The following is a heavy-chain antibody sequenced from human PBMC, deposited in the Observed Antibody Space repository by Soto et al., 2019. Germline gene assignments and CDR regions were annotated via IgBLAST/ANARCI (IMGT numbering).Heavy chain of an antibody. Sequence: GGSLRLSCESTGFTFSSHEMNWIRQTPGKRLEWIAKISGSGSTINYADSVKGRFTISRDNVQRTLHLQMDSLRVEDTGVYYCARGGVYWGRGTLVTVSS. J-gene: IGHJ1*01. CDR1: GFTFSSHE. D-gene: IGHD2-8*01. CDR2: ISGSGSTI. V-gene: IGHV3-48*03. CDR3: ARGGVY.